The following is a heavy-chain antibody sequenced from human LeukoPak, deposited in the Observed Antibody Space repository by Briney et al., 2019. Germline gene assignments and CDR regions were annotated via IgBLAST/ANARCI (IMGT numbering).Heavy chain of an antibody. CDR3: AREKNVDTAMVKSFGNWFDP. CDR2: INPSGGST. J-gene: IGHJ5*02. CDR1: GYTFTSCY. Sequence: GASVKVSCKASGYTFTSCYMHWVRQAPGQGLEWMGIINPSGGSTSYAQKFQGRVTMTRDTSTSTVYMELSSLRSEDTAVYYCAREKNVDTAMVKSFGNWFDPWGQGTLVTVSS. V-gene: IGHV1-46*01. D-gene: IGHD5-18*01.